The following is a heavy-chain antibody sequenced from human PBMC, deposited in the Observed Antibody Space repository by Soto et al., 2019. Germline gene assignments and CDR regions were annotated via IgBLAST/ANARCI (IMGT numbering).Heavy chain of an antibody. CDR2: IYYSGST. D-gene: IGHD2-2*01. J-gene: IGHJ5*02. Sequence: SETLSLTCTVSGGSISSYYWSWIRQPPGKGLEWIGYIYYSGSTNYNPSLKSRVTISVDTSKNQFSLKLSSVTAADTAVYYCARGTVVVPAARWFDPWGQGTLVTVSS. CDR1: GGSISSYY. V-gene: IGHV4-59*01. CDR3: ARGTVVVPAARWFDP.